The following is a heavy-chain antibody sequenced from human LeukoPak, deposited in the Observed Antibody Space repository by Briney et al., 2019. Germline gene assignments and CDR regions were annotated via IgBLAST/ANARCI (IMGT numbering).Heavy chain of an antibody. Sequence: RASVKDSCKASGYTFTSYAMNWVRQAPGQGLEWMGWINTNTGNSTYAQGFTGRFVFSLDTSVSTAYLQISSLKAEDTAVYYCARDELGIAAAGTDYYYYMDVWGKGTTVTVSS. CDR3: ARDELGIAAAGTDYYYYMDV. V-gene: IGHV7-4-1*02. D-gene: IGHD6-13*01. CDR2: INTNTGNS. J-gene: IGHJ6*03. CDR1: GYTFTSYA.